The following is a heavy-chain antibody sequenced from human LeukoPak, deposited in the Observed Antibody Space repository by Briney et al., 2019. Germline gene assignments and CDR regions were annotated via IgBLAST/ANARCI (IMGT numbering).Heavy chain of an antibody. CDR3: AVWFGEPRGWFDP. V-gene: IGHV4-39*01. Sequence: PSETLSLTCTVSGDSISRSNYYWGWIRQPPGKGLEWIGSIYYSGSTDYNPSLKSQVTMSVDTSKSQFSLKLSSVTAADTAVYYCAVWFGEPRGWFDPWGQGTLVTVSS. CDR1: GDSISRSNYY. CDR2: IYYSGST. D-gene: IGHD3-10*01. J-gene: IGHJ5*02.